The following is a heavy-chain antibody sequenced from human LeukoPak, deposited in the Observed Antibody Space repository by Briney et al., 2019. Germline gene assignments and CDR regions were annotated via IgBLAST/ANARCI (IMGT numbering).Heavy chain of an antibody. V-gene: IGHV1-2*02. D-gene: IGHD1-26*01. CDR1: GYTFTGYY. Sequence: GASVKVSCKAAGYTFTGYYRHWVRQAPGQGLEWMGWINPNSGGTNYAQKFQGRVTMTRDTSISTAYMELSRLRSDGTAVYYCAREGWELLGRPSDYWGQGTLVTVSS. J-gene: IGHJ4*02. CDR2: INPNSGGT. CDR3: AREGWELLGRPSDY.